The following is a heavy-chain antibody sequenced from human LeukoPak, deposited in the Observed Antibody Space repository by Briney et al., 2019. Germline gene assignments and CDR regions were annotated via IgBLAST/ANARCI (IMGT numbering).Heavy chain of an antibody. D-gene: IGHD2-2*01. CDR2: ISWNSGRM. CDR3: AKVTGSTSFIDAFDI. V-gene: IGHV3-9*03. CDR1: GFTFDDYA. J-gene: IGHJ3*02. Sequence: PGGSLRLSCAASGFTFDDYAMHWVRQAPGRGLEWVSGISWNSGRMGYADSVKGRFTISRDNAKNSLYLQMSSLRAEDMALYYCAKVTGSTSFIDAFDIWGQGTMVTVSS.